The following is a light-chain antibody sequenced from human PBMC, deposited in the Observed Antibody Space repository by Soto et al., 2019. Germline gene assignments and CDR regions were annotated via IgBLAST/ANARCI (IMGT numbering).Light chain of an antibody. V-gene: IGLV2-14*01. J-gene: IGLJ2*01. CDR2: DVS. Sequence: QSALTQPASVSGSPGQSITISCTGTSSDVGGYTYVSWYQQHPGKAPKLMIYDVSNRPSGVSNRFSGSQSGNTASLTISGLQAEDEADYYCSSYTSSNTLFGGGTKLTVL. CDR3: SSYTSSNTL. CDR1: SSDVGGYTY.